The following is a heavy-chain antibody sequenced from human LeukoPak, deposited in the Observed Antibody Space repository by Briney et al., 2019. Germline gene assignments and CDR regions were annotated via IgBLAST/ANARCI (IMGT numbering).Heavy chain of an antibody. V-gene: IGHV4-39*07. CDR2: IYYSGST. J-gene: IGHJ4*02. Sequence: SETLSLTCTVSGGSISSSSYYWGWIRQPPGKGLEWIGSIYYSGSTYYNPSLKSRVTISVDRSKNQFSLKLSSVTAADTAVYYCARGSGYGDYVDYWGQGTLVTVSS. CDR3: ARGSGYGDYVDY. D-gene: IGHD4-17*01. CDR1: GGSISSSSYY.